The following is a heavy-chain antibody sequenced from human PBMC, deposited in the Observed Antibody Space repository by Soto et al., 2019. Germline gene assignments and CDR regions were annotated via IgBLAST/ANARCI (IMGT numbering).Heavy chain of an antibody. CDR1: GFTFSTYG. CDR2: ISYDGSDK. V-gene: IGHV3-30*18. Sequence: GGSLRLSCAVSGFTFSTYGMHWVRQAPGKGLEWVALISYDGSDKYYGDSVKGRFTISRDNSKNTLYLQMNSLRAEDTAVYYCAKDRGSTAYYYFYVDVWGKGTPVTVSS. J-gene: IGHJ6*03. CDR3: AKDRGSTAYYYFYVDV. D-gene: IGHD2-2*01.